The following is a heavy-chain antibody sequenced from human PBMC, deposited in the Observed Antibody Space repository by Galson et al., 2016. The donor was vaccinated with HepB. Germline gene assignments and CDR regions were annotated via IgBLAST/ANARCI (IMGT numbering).Heavy chain of an antibody. CDR2: INSDWSRA. J-gene: IGHJ6*01. V-gene: IGHV3-74*01. Sequence: SLRLSCAASGFTFTSYWIHWVRQVPGEGLVWVSRINSDWSRAPYADSVKGRFTISRDNAKHTVYLQMNSLRVEDTAVYYCARVGVIPYYYYGMDVWGQGTMVIVTS. CDR1: GFTFTSYW. CDR3: ARVGVIPYYYYGMDV. D-gene: IGHD3-10*01.